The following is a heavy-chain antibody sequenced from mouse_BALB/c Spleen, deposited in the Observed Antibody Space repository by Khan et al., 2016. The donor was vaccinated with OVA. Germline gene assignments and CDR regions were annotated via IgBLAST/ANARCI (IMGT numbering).Heavy chain of an antibody. Sequence: VQLQQSGAEQAKPGASVKMSCKTSGYTFSSYWMHWVKQRPGQGLEWIGYINPTSGYTEYNEKFKDKATLSADKSSSTAYMQLTSLTSEGSADYYCARDRIDYWGQGTTLTVSS. V-gene: IGHV1-7*01. CDR2: INPTSGYT. J-gene: IGHJ2*01. CDR1: GYTFSSYW. CDR3: ARDRIDY.